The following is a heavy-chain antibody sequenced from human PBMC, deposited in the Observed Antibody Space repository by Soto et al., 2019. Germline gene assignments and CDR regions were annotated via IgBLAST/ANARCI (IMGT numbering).Heavy chain of an antibody. V-gene: IGHV1-18*01. CDR3: ARRSGGFSREVIGY. CDR2: ISAYNGNT. CDR1: GYTFTSYG. J-gene: IGHJ4*02. D-gene: IGHD2-15*01. Sequence: QLVQSGAEVKKPGASVKVSCKASGYTFTSYGITWVRQAPGQGLEWMGWISAYNGNTNYAQNFQGRVTMTTDTSTSTAYMALRSLRSDDTAVYYCARRSGGFSREVIGYWGQGTLITVSS.